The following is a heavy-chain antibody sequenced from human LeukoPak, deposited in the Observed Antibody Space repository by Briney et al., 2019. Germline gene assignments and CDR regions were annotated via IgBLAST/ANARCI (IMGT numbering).Heavy chain of an antibody. CDR1: GGSISSGGYS. CDR2: IYHSGST. D-gene: IGHD1-26*01. V-gene: IGHV4-30-2*01. Sequence: SETLSLTGAGSGGSISSGGYSWSWIRQPPGKGLEWIGYIYHSGSTYYNPSLKSRVTISVDRSKNQFSLKLSSVTAADTAVYYCARVVVGATTGFDYWGQGTLVTVSS. CDR3: ARVVVGATTGFDY. J-gene: IGHJ4*02.